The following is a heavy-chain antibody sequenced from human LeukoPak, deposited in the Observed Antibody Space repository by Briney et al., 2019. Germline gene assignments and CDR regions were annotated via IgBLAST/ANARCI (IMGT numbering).Heavy chain of an antibody. J-gene: IGHJ4*02. CDR1: GFTFRSYA. Sequence: GRSLRLSCAASGFTFRSYAIRWVRQAPGRGLGWVAVISYDGSNKYYADSVKGRFTISRANSKNTLYLQMNRLRAEETAVYYCSRCELLGYYFDYWGQGTLVTVSS. CDR3: SRCELLGYYFDY. V-gene: IGHV3-30-3*01. CDR2: ISYDGSNK. D-gene: IGHD1-26*01.